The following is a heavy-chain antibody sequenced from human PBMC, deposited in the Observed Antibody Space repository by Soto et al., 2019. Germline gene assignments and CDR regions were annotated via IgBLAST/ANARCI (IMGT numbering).Heavy chain of an antibody. J-gene: IGHJ3*02. V-gene: IGHV3-23*01. CDR3: AKARRITMIPYGKDAFDI. Sequence: EVQLLESGGGLVQPGGSLRLSCAASGFTFSSYAMSWVRQAPGKGLEWVSAISGSGGSTYYADSVKGRFTISRDNSKNTLYLQMNRLRAEDTAVYYCAKARRITMIPYGKDAFDIWGQGTMVTVSS. CDR2: ISGSGGST. D-gene: IGHD3-22*01. CDR1: GFTFSSYA.